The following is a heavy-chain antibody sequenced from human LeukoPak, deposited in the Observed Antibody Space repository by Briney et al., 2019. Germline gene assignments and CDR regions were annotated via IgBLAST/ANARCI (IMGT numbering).Heavy chain of an antibody. V-gene: IGHV1-18*01. CDR3: ARDPEAYDSSGYDDY. CDR2: ISAYNGNT. Sequence: ASVKVSCKASGYTFTSYGISWVRQAPGQGLEWMGWISAYNGNTNYAQKLQGRVTMTTDTSTSTAYMELRSLRSDDTAVYYCARDPEAYDSSGYDDYWGQGTLVTVSS. CDR1: GYTFTSYG. D-gene: IGHD3-22*01. J-gene: IGHJ4*02.